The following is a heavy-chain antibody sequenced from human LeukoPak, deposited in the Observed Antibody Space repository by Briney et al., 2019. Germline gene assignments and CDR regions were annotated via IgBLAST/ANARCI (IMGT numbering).Heavy chain of an antibody. Sequence: SETLSLTCTVSGGSISSYYWSWIRQPAGKGLEWIGRIYTSGSTNYNPSLKSRVTMSVDTSKNQFSLKLSSVTAADTAVYYCARGFRRWLQSPNWFDPWGQGTLVTVSS. D-gene: IGHD5-24*01. CDR3: ARGFRRWLQSPNWFDP. V-gene: IGHV4-4*07. CDR1: GGSISSYY. CDR2: IYTSGST. J-gene: IGHJ5*02.